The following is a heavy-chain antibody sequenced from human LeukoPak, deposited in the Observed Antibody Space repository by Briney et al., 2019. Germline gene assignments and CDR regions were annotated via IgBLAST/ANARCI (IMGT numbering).Heavy chain of an antibody. CDR2: IHIDGRT. CDR3: VRSYHLPENWFDP. CDR1: GDSINSDVYY. J-gene: IGHJ5*02. D-gene: IGHD2-2*01. V-gene: IGHV4-61*02. Sequence: SETLSLTCTVSGDSINSDVYYWTWIRQPAGKGLEWIGRIHIDGRTIYNPSLKSRVSISLDTSKNVFSLKMTSVIAADTAVYYCVRSYHLPENWFDPWGQGTMVTVSS.